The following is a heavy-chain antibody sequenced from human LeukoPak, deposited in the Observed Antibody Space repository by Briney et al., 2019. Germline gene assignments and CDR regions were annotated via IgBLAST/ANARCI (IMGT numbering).Heavy chain of an antibody. V-gene: IGHV3-23*01. J-gene: IGHJ5*02. CDR1: GFTFSNYA. CDR2: ISGGGSNT. CDR3: ARDNSVRDEAWWFNP. Sequence: GGSLRLSCAASGFTFSNYAMNWVRQAPGKGVEWVSSISGGGSNTYYADSVKGRLTISRDNSKNTLYLQMNSLRSEDTAVYYCARDNSVRDEAWWFNPWGQGTLVTVSS. D-gene: IGHD5-24*01.